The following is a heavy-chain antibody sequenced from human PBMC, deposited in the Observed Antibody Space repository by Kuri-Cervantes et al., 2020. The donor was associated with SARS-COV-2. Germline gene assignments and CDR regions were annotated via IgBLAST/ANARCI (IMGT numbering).Heavy chain of an antibody. D-gene: IGHD2-21*01. Sequence: GESLKISCAASGSTFSRTDMHWVRQAPGKGLEWVAVISHDGKNKKCIASGKGRFTISRDNSQNTLYLHMKSLRSEDTAMYYCAKDRVGVQDFWGQGTLVTVSS. CDR2: ISHDGKNK. CDR3: AKDRVGVQDF. CDR1: GSTFSRTD. J-gene: IGHJ4*02. V-gene: IGHV3-30*18.